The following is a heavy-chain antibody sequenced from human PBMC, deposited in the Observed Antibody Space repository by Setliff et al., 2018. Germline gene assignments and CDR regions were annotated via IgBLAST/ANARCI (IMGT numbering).Heavy chain of an antibody. D-gene: IGHD1-1*01. J-gene: IGHJ4*02. CDR3: TTGLRHGVPYFDL. Sequence: GESLKISCKGSGYSFTSYWIGWVRQMPGKGLEWMGIIYPGDSDTRYSPSFQGQVTISADKSISTAYLQWSSLKASDTAVYYCTTGLRHGVPYFDLWGQGTLVTVSS. CDR1: GYSFTSYW. V-gene: IGHV5-51*01. CDR2: IYPGDSDT.